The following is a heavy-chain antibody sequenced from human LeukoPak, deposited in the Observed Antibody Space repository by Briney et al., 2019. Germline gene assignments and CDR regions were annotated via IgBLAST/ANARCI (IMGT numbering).Heavy chain of an antibody. CDR1: GFTFSSYG. CDR3: AKHHCSSISCHGRSSGDFDY. CDR2: TSYDGSNK. J-gene: IGHJ4*02. D-gene: IGHD2-2*01. Sequence: GRSLRLSCAASGFTFSSYGMHWVRQAPGKGLEWVAVTSYDGSNKYYADSVKGRFTISRDNSKNTLYLQMNSLRDEDTAVYYCAKHHCSSISCHGRSSGDFDYWSQGTLVTVSS. V-gene: IGHV3-30*18.